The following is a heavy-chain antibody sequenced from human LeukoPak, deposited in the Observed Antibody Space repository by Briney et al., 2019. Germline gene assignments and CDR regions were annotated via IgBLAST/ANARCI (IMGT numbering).Heavy chain of an antibody. J-gene: IGHJ4*02. CDR2: IRSKAYGGTT. Sequence: GGSLRLSCTASGFTFGDYAMSWFRQAPGKGLEWVGFIRSKAYGGTTEYAASVKGRFTISRDDSKSIAYLQMNSLKTEDTAVYYRSKANFDFLSCYYPGYLDFWGQGTLVTVSS. V-gene: IGHV3-49*03. CDR1: GFTFGDYA. CDR3: SKANFDFLSCYYPGYLDF. D-gene: IGHD3-3*01.